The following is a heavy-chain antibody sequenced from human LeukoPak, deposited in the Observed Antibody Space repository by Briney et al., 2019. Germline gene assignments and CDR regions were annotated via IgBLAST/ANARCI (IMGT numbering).Heavy chain of an antibody. CDR3: ARAGSLVRGVIPHDY. CDR2: ISSSGSYV. CDR1: GFIFSSYN. D-gene: IGHD3-10*01. V-gene: IGHV3-21*01. Sequence: GGSLRLSCVASGFIFSSYNMNWVRQAPGKGLEWVSSISSSGSYVYYADSVKGRFIIFRDNAKNSLTLQMNSLRAEDTAVYYCARAGSLVRGVIPHDYWGQGTLVTVSS. J-gene: IGHJ4*02.